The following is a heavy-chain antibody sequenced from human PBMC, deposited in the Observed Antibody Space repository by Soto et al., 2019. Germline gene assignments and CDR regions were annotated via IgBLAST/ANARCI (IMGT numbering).Heavy chain of an antibody. CDR3: ARGDYYDTSGPFSDAFDI. CDR1: GFTFSSYW. J-gene: IGHJ3*02. CDR2: INSDGSST. V-gene: IGHV3-74*01. Sequence: GGSLRLSCAASGFTFSSYWMHWVRQAPGKGLVWVSRINSDGSSTSYADSVKGRFTIPRDNAKKSLYLQMNSLRGEDTAVYYCARGDYYDTSGPFSDAFDIWGQGTMVTVSS. D-gene: IGHD3-22*01.